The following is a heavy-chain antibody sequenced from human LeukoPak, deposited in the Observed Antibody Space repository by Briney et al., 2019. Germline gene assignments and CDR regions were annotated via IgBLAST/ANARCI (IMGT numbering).Heavy chain of an antibody. Sequence: SETLSLTCTVSGGSISNYYWNWIRQPPGKGLEWIGYIYNSGNTNYNPSLKSRVTISVDTSKNQLSMKLSSVTAADTAVYYCARQTSAGYSSSSYYFDYWGQGTLVTVSS. CDR1: GGSISNYY. V-gene: IGHV4-59*08. J-gene: IGHJ4*02. D-gene: IGHD6-6*01. CDR2: IYNSGNT. CDR3: ARQTSAGYSSSSYYFDY.